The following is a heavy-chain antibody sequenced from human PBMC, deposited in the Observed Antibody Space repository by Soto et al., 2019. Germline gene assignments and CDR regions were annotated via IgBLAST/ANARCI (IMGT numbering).Heavy chain of an antibody. Sequence: GASVKVSCKASGYTFTGYYMNWVRQAPGQGLEWMGWINPNSGGTNYAQKFQGWVTMTRDTSISTAYMELSRLRSDDTAVYYCARGSPQGPVVPAAITSWHWFDPWGQGTLVTVSS. CDR2: INPNSGGT. CDR3: ARGSPQGPVVPAAITSWHWFDP. J-gene: IGHJ5*02. CDR1: GYTFTGYY. D-gene: IGHD2-2*02. V-gene: IGHV1-2*04.